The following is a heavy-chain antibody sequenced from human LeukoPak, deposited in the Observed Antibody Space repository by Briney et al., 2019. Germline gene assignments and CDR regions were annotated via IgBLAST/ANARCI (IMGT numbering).Heavy chain of an antibody. D-gene: IGHD5-18*01. Sequence: PGESLRLSCAASGVTFSSYTMNWVRQAPGKGLQWVSTVSASSDIHYSDSVKGRFTISRDNARNSLYLQMNSLRDEDTAVYYCARDALHTAHFDYWGQGTLVTVSS. V-gene: IGHV3-48*02. CDR2: VSASSDI. CDR3: ARDALHTAHFDY. CDR1: GVTFSSYT. J-gene: IGHJ4*02.